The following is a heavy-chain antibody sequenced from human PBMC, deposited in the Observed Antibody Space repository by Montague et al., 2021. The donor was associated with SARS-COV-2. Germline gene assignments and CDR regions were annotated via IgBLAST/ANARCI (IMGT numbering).Heavy chain of an antibody. J-gene: IGHJ6*02. CDR2: IFYSGST. CDR3: ARGGGYYDYGLDV. V-gene: IGHV4-59*01. D-gene: IGHD3-22*01. CDR1: GGSISNYY. Sequence: SETLSLTCTVSGGSISNYYWSWIRQPPGRGLEWIVYIFYSGSTDYSPSLKSRVTISLDTSKNQFSLKVTSVTAADTAVYYCARGGGYYDYGLDVWGPGTTVTVSS.